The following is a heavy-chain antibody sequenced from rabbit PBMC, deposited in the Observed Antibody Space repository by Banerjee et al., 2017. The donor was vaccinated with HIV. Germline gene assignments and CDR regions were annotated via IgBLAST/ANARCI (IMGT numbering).Heavy chain of an antibody. V-gene: IGHV1S45*01. CDR3: ARDLAAAIGWNFGW. D-gene: IGHD4-1*01. J-gene: IGHJ3*01. CDR2: INAATAKP. Sequence: QEQLVESGGGLVKPEGSLTLTCKASAFSFSDRDVMCWVRQAPGKGLEWIACINAATAKPVYATWAKGRFTISRTSSTTVTLQMTSLTAADTATYFCARDLAAAIGWNFGWWGQGTLVTVS. CDR1: AFSFSDRDV.